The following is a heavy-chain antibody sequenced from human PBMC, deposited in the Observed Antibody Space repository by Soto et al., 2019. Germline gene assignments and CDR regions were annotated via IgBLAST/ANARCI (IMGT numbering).Heavy chain of an antibody. V-gene: IGHV3-9*01. D-gene: IGHD2-2*01. J-gene: IGHJ6*02. CDR2: ISWNSGSI. CDR1: GFTFDDYA. Sequence: EVQLVESGGGLVQPGRSLRLSCAASGFTFDDYAMHWVRQAPGKGLEWVSGISWNSGSIGYADSVKGRFTISRDNAKNSLYLQMNSLRAEDTAWYYCAKDFCSSTSCYYYYYYGMDVWGQGTTVTVSS. CDR3: AKDFCSSTSCYYYYYYGMDV.